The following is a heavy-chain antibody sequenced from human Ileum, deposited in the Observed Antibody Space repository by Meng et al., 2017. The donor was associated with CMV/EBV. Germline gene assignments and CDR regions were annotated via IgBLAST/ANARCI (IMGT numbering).Heavy chain of an antibody. CDR1: GGSFSSTSYH. Sequence: SETLSLTCTVSGGSFSSTSYHWGWVRQAPGKGLEWIGEINHSGSTNYNPSLKSRVTISVDTSKNQFSLKLSSVTAADTAVYYCARGNTYYDFWSGYSTNYNWFDPWGQGTLVTVSS. V-gene: IGHV4-39*07. CDR2: INHSGST. D-gene: IGHD3-3*01. J-gene: IGHJ5*02. CDR3: ARGNTYYDFWSGYSTNYNWFDP.